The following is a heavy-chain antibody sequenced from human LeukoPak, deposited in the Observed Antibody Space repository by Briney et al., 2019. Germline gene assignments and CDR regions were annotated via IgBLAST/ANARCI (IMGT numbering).Heavy chain of an antibody. CDR1: GLSVSNNY. CDR2: MHSDGRT. J-gene: IGHJ3*02. CDR3: ARDPDDRSGLDAFET. D-gene: IGHD3-22*01. Sequence: GGSLRLSCAAFGLSVSNNYMNWVRQASGKGLEWVSVMHSDGRTFYADSVKGRFTISRDESKNMFYLQMDSLRAEDTAVYYCARDPDDRSGLDAFETWGQGTKVTVS. V-gene: IGHV3-53*01.